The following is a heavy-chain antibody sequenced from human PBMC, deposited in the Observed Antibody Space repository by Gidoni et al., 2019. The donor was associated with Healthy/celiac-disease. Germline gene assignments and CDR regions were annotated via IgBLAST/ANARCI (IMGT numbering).Heavy chain of an antibody. Sequence: QVQLVESGGGVVQPGRSLRLSCAASGFTFSSYAMHWVRQAPGKGLEWVAVISYDGSNKYYADSVKGRFTISRDNSKNTLYLQMNSLRAEDTAVYYCARDSSEEYYFDYWGQGTLVTVSS. D-gene: IGHD6-25*01. CDR2: ISYDGSNK. CDR3: ARDSSEEYYFDY. CDR1: GFTFSSYA. J-gene: IGHJ4*02. V-gene: IGHV3-30*04.